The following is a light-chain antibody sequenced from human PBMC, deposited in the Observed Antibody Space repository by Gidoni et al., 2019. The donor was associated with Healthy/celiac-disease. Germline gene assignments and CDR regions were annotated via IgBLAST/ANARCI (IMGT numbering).Light chain of an antibody. CDR1: SSNIGNNA. CDR3: AAWDDCLNGHV. J-gene: IGLJ3*02. V-gene: IGLV1-36*01. CDR2: YDD. Sequence: QSVLPPPPSVSAAPRQRVTISCSGSSSNIGNNAVNWYQQLPGKAPKLLIYYDDLLPSGVSDRFSGSKSGTSASLAISGLQSEDEADYYCAAWDDCLNGHVFGGGTKLTVL.